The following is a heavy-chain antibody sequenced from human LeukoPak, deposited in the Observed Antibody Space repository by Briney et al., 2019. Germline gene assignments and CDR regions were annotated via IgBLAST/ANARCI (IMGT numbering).Heavy chain of an antibody. CDR3: AKDSGPLGSWHNWFDP. CDR2: ISYDGSNK. V-gene: IGHV3-30*18. D-gene: IGHD6-13*01. CDR1: GFTFSSYG. J-gene: IGHJ5*02. Sequence: GGSLRLSCAASGFTFSSYGMYWVRQAPGKGLEWVAVISYDGSNKYYADSVKGRFTISRDNSKNTLYLQMNSLRAEDTAVYYCAKDSGPLGSWHNWFDPWGQGTLVTVSS.